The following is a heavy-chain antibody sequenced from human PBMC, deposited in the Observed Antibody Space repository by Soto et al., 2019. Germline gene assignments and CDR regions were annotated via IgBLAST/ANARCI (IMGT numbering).Heavy chain of an antibody. Sequence: QITLKESGPTLVKPTQTLTLTCTFSGFSLSTSGVGVGWIRQPPGKALEWLALIYWNDDKRYSPSLKSRLTITKDTSKHQVVLTMTNMDPVDTATYYCAHSYSYAYYFDYWGQGTLVTVSS. CDR3: AHSYSYAYYFDY. J-gene: IGHJ4*02. V-gene: IGHV2-5*01. D-gene: IGHD1-26*01. CDR2: IYWNDDK. CDR1: GFSLSTSGVG.